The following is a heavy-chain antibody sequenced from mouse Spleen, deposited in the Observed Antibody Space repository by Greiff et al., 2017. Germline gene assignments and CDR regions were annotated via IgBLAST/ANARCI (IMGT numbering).Heavy chain of an antibody. V-gene: IGHV1-66*01. Sequence: QVQLQQSGPELVKPGASVKISCKASGYSFTSYYIHWVKQRPGQGLEWIGWIYPGSGNTKYNEKFKGKATLTADTSSSTAYMQLSSLTSEDSAVYYCARGDWDGFDYWGQGTTLTVSS. D-gene: IGHD4-1*01. CDR3: ARGDWDGFDY. J-gene: IGHJ2*01. CDR2: IYPGSGNT. CDR1: GYSFTSYY.